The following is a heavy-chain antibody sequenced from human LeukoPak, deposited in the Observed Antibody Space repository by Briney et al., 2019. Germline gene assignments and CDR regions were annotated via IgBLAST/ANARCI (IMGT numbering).Heavy chain of an antibody. CDR3: TSEGLYSSSWYYFDY. Sequence: GGSLRLSCTASGFTFGDYAMSWVRRAPGKGLEWVGFIRSKAYGGTTEYAASVKGRFTISRDDSKSIAYLQMNSLKTEDTAVYYCTSEGLYSSSWYYFDYWGQGTLVTVSS. V-gene: IGHV3-49*04. J-gene: IGHJ4*02. D-gene: IGHD6-13*01. CDR2: IRSKAYGGTT. CDR1: GFTFGDYA.